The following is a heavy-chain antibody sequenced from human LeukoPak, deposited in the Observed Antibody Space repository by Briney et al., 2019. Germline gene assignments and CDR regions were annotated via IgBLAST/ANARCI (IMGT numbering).Heavy chain of an antibody. CDR3: ARISYFGVVIIWDYYMDV. V-gene: IGHV4-39*07. J-gene: IGHJ6*03. Sequence: SETLSLTCTVSGGSISSSSYYWGWIRQPPGKGLEWIGSIYYSGSTYYNPSPKSRVTISVDTSKNQFSLKLSSVTAADTAVYYCARISYFGVVIIWDYYMDVWGKGTTVTVSS. CDR1: GGSISSSSYY. CDR2: IYYSGST. D-gene: IGHD3-3*01.